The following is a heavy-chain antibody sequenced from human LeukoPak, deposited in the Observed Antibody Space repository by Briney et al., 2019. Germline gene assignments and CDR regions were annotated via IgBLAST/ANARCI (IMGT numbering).Heavy chain of an antibody. D-gene: IGHD2-21*01. J-gene: IGHJ4*02. V-gene: IGHV4-39*07. CDR2: IYYSGST. Sequence: SETLSLTCTVSGGSISSSSYYWGWIRQPPGKGLEWIGSIYYSGSTYYNPSLKSRVTISVDTSKNQFSLKLSSVTAADTAVYYCARIARGYFDYWGQGTLVTVSS. CDR1: GGSISSSSYY. CDR3: ARIARGYFDY.